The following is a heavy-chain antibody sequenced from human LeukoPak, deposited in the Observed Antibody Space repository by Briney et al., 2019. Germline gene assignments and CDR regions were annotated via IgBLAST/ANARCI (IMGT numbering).Heavy chain of an antibody. CDR3: ARGAKRITIFGVVDETYYYGMDV. D-gene: IGHD3-3*01. CDR1: GYTFTSYD. CDR2: MNPNSGNT. V-gene: IGHV1-8*01. J-gene: IGHJ6*02. Sequence: ASVKVSCKASGYTFTSYDINWVRQVTGQGLEWMGWMNPNSGNTGYAQKFQGRVTMTRNTSISTAYMELSSLRSEDTAVYYCARGAKRITIFGVVDETYYYGMDVWGQGTTVTVSS.